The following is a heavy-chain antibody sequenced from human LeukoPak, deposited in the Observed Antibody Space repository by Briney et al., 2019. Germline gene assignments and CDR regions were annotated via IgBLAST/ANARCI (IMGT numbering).Heavy chain of an antibody. CDR1: GDSISGSRYY. V-gene: IGHV4-39*07. CDR2: IYYSGST. Sequence: SETLSLTCTVSGDSISGSRYYWAWIRQPPGKGLEWIGSIYYSGSTYYSPSLKSRVTISLDTSKNQFSLKLSSVTAADTAVYYCARGGPYCGGDCYQTFDYWGQGTLVTVSS. D-gene: IGHD2-21*02. J-gene: IGHJ4*02. CDR3: ARGGPYCGGDCYQTFDY.